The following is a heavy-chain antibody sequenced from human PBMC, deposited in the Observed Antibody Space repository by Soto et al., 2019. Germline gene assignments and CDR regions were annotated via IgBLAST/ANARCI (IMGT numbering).Heavy chain of an antibody. J-gene: IGHJ4*02. V-gene: IGHV3-74*01. CDR3: ARVSSSWGLVNYFDY. CDR1: GFTFSSYW. CDR2: INSDGSST. Sequence: WGSLRLSCAASGFTFSSYWMHWVRQAPGKGLVWVSRINSDGSSTSYADSVKGRFTISRDNAKNTLYLQMNSLRAEDTAVYYCARVSSSWGLVNYFDYWGQGTLVTVSS. D-gene: IGHD6-13*01.